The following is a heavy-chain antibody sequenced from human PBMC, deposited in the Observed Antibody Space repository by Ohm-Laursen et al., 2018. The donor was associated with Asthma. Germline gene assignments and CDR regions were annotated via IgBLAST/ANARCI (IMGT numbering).Heavy chain of an antibody. CDR1: GLTFSSYW. CDR2: IKEDGSEE. V-gene: IGHV3-7*02. CDR3: ARGYYYDSRASYYFDY. J-gene: IGHJ4*02. Sequence: SLRLSCAASGLTFSSYWMTWVRQAPGKGPEWVAHIKEDGSEESYLASVKGRFTISRDNAKNSLSLQMNSLRAEDTAVYYCARGYYYDSRASYYFDYWGQGTLVTVSS. D-gene: IGHD3-22*01.